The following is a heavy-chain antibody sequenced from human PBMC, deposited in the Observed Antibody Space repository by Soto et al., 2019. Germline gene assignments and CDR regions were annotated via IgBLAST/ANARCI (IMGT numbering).Heavy chain of an antibody. D-gene: IGHD3-10*01. Sequence: LGESLKISCKGSGYSFTSYWISWVRQMPGKDLEWMGRIDPSDSYTNYSPSFQGHVTISADKSISTAYLQWSSLKASDTAMYYCARLEGSGSYYNCYWGQGTQVTVSS. CDR3: ARLEGSGSYYNCY. CDR2: IDPSDSYT. J-gene: IGHJ4*02. CDR1: GYSFTSYW. V-gene: IGHV5-10-1*01.